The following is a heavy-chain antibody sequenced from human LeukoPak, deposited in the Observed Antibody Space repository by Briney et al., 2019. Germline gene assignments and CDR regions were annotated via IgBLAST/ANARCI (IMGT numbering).Heavy chain of an antibody. CDR1: GGTFSSYA. CDR3: ARGGTYYDFWSGYYLKLDAFDI. Sequence: SVEVSCKASGGTFSSYAISWVRQAPGQGLEWMGGIIPIFGTANYAQKFQGRVTITADESTSTAYMELSSLRSEDTAVYYCARGGTYYDFWSGYYLKLDAFDIWGQGTMVTVSS. V-gene: IGHV1-69*13. CDR2: IIPIFGTA. J-gene: IGHJ3*02. D-gene: IGHD3-3*01.